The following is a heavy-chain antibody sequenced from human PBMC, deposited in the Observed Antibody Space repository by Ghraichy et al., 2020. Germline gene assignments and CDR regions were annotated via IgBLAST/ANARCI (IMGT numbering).Heavy chain of an antibody. CDR3: ARHLYAAMGPGSVDY. CDR2: IYYSGST. CDR1: GGSISSSSYY. Sequence: SETLSLTCTVSGGSISSSSYYWGWIRQPPGKGLEWIGSIYYSGSTYYNPSLKSRVTISVDTSKNQFSLKLSSVTAADTAVYYCARHLYAAMGPGSVDYWGQGTLVTVSS. V-gene: IGHV4-39*01. D-gene: IGHD5-18*01. J-gene: IGHJ4*02.